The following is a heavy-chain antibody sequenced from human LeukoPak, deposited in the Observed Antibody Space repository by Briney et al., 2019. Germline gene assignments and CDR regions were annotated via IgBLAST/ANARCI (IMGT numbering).Heavy chain of an antibody. CDR3: ARELGSIAAPYDYYYYYMDV. J-gene: IGHJ6*03. Sequence: PSETLSLTCAVYGGSFSGYYWSWIRQPPGKGLEWIGEINHSGSTNYNPSLKSRVTISVDTSKNQFSLKLSSVTAADTAVYYCARELGSIAAPYDYYYYYMDVWGKGTTVTVSS. CDR1: GGSFSGYY. D-gene: IGHD6-6*01. CDR2: INHSGST. V-gene: IGHV4-34*01.